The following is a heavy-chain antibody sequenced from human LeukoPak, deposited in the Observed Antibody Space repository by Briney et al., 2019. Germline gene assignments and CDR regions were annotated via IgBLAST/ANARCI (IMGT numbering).Heavy chain of an antibody. J-gene: IGHJ6*02. CDR1: GGFISSYY. CDR2: IYYSGST. Sequence: SETLSLTCTVSGGFISSYYWSWIRQPPGKGLEWIGYIYYSGSTNYNPSLKSRVTISVDTSKNQFSLKLSSVTAADTAVYYCARVGYYGMDVWGQGTTVTVSS. V-gene: IGHV4-59*08. CDR3: ARVGYYGMDV.